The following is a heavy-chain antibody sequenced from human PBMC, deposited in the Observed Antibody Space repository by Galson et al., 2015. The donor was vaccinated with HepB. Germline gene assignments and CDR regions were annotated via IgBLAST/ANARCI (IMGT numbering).Heavy chain of an antibody. Sequence: SLRLSCAASGFTFSAYGMTWVRQASGKGLEWVSVISGSSDSTNYADSVKGRFTISRDNSKNTLQLQMSSLTAEDTAVYFCAKLPGSTSYGYFDFWGQGTLVTVSS. CDR2: ISGSSDST. CDR1: GFTFSAYG. D-gene: IGHD3-10*01. V-gene: IGHV3-23*01. J-gene: IGHJ4*02. CDR3: AKLPGSTSYGYFDF.